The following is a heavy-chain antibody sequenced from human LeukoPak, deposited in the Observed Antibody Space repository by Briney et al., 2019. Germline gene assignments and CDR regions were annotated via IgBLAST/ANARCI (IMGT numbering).Heavy chain of an antibody. Sequence: GSVKVSCKASGYTFTGYYMHGVRPAPGQGLEWMGWINPNSGGTNYAQKFQGRVTMTRDTSISTAYMELSRLRSDDTAVYYCACSIAAAGPLDYWGQGTLVTVSS. D-gene: IGHD6-13*01. CDR2: INPNSGGT. CDR3: ACSIAAAGPLDY. V-gene: IGHV1-2*02. J-gene: IGHJ4*02. CDR1: GYTFTGYY.